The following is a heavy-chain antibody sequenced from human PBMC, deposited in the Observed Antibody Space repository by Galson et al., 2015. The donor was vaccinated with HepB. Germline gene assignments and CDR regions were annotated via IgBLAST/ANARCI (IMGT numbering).Heavy chain of an antibody. J-gene: IGHJ4*02. Sequence: SLRLSCAASGFTFSDYYMSWIRQAPGKGLEWVSYISTSSSYTNYEDSVKGRFTISRDNAKNSLYLQMNSLRAEDTAVYYCARGDFWSDYKDFDYWGQGTLVTVSS. CDR2: ISTSSSYT. CDR3: ARGDFWSDYKDFDY. V-gene: IGHV3-11*06. CDR1: GFTFSDYY. D-gene: IGHD3-3*01.